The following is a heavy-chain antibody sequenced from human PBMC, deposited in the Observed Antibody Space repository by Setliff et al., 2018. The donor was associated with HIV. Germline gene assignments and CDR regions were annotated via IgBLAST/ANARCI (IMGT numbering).Heavy chain of an antibody. CDR3: ARGFEGYCSGDSCHWFDS. CDR1: GGSLRDHD. J-gene: IGHJ5*01. CDR2: IIHSGRT. D-gene: IGHD2-15*01. V-gene: IGHV4-34*12. Sequence: PSETLSLTCAVYGGSLRDHDWSRIRQTPRKGLEWIGEIIHSGRTNYNPSLKSRVIVSRDTSKNQFSLRLTSTTVADTAVYYCARGFEGYCSGDSCHWFDSWGQGTQVTVSS.